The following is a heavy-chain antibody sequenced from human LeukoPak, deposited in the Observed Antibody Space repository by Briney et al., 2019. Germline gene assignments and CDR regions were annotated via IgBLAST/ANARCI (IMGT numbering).Heavy chain of an antibody. D-gene: IGHD6-6*01. V-gene: IGHV3-21*04. CDR3: AKDFSSIASQAGY. J-gene: IGHJ4*02. CDR2: ISSSSSYI. Sequence: GGSLRLSCAASGFTFSSYSMNWVRQAPGKGLEWVSSISSSSSYIYYADSVKGRFTISRDNSKNTLYLQMNSLRAEDTAVYYCAKDFSSIASQAGYWGQGTLVTVSS. CDR1: GFTFSSYS.